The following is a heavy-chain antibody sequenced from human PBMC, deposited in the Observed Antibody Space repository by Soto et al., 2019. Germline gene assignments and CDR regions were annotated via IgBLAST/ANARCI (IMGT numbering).Heavy chain of an antibody. D-gene: IGHD6-13*01. CDR3: ARDPRGQLGRGYGMDV. J-gene: IGHJ6*02. CDR2: IIPIFGTA. CDR1: GGTFSSYA. Sequence: QVQLVQSGAEVKKPGSSVKVSCKASGGTFSSYAISWVRQAPGQGLEWMGGIIPIFGTANYAQKFQGRVTITADEXTXXAYMELSSLRSEDTAVYYCARDPRGQLGRGYGMDVWGQGTTVTVSS. V-gene: IGHV1-69*12.